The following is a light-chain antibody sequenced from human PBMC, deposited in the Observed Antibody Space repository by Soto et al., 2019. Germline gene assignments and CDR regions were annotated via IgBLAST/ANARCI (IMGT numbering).Light chain of an antibody. CDR3: QQYTHLPVWR. CDR1: QSVSRY. V-gene: IGKV3-11*01. Sequence: EIVLTQSPATLSLSPGERATLSCRASQSVSRYLAWYQQKAGQAPRLLIYDASTRATGVPARFSGGGSGTDFTLTVTSVQSEDFAMYYCQQYTHLPVWRFGQ. CDR2: DAS. J-gene: IGKJ5*01.